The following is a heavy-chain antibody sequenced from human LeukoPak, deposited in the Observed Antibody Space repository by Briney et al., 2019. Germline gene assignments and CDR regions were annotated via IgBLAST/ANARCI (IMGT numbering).Heavy chain of an antibody. D-gene: IGHD2-15*01. CDR3: AKQLGYCSDGSCYFPY. CDR2: ISNNGGYT. V-gene: IGHV3-23*01. CDR1: GFTFSSSA. Sequence: RGSLRLSCAASGFTFSSSAMSWVRQAPGKGLEWVSAISNNGGYTYYADSVQGRFTISRDNSKSTLCLQMNSLRAEDTAVYYCAKQLGYCSDGSCYFPYWGQGTLVTVSS. J-gene: IGHJ4*02.